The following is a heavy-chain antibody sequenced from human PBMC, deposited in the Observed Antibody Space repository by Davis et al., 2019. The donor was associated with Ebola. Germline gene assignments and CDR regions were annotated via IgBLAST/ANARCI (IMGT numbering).Heavy chain of an antibody. V-gene: IGHV1-46*01. Sequence: ASVKVSCKASGYTFTSYYMHWVRQAPGQGLEWMGIINPSGGSTSYAQKFQGRVTMTRDTSTSTVYMELSSLRSDDTAVYYCARDPTYYDILTKKYYYYMDVWGKGTTVTVSS. J-gene: IGHJ6*03. CDR1: GYTFTSYY. CDR2: INPSGGST. CDR3: ARDPTYYDILTKKYYYYMDV. D-gene: IGHD3-9*01.